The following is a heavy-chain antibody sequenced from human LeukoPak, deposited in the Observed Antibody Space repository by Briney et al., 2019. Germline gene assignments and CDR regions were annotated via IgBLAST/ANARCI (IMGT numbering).Heavy chain of an antibody. CDR2: INPSGGST. J-gene: IGHJ1*01. D-gene: IGHD1-26*01. CDR3: ARDQAEGNSGSYYMDFQH. Sequence: ASVKVSCKASGYTFTSYYMHWVRQAPGQGLEWMGIINPSGGSTSYAQKFQGRVTMTRDTSTSTVYMELSSLRTEDTAVYYCARDQAEGNSGSYYMDFQHWGQGTLVTVSS. V-gene: IGHV1-46*01. CDR1: GYTFTSYY.